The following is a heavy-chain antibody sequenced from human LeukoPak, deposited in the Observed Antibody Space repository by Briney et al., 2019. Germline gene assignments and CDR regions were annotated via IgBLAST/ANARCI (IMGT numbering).Heavy chain of an antibody. CDR3: ARDLSSMVRGVINWFDP. D-gene: IGHD3-10*01. Sequence: ASVKVSCKASGYIFTGYYIHWVRQAPGQGLEWMGWINPNSGGTNYAQKFQGRVTMTRDTSISTAYMELSRLRSDDTAVYYCARDLSSMVRGVINWFDPWGQGTLVTVSS. V-gene: IGHV1-2*02. CDR2: INPNSGGT. CDR1: GYIFTGYY. J-gene: IGHJ5*02.